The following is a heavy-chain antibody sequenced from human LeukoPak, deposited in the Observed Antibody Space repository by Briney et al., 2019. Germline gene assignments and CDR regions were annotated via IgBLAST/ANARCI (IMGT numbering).Heavy chain of an antibody. CDR3: ARAGKSVVAAMDPLSY. Sequence: GGSLRLSCAASGFTFSSYAMHWVRQAPGKGLEWVAVISYDGSNKYYADSVKGRFTISRDNSKNTLYLQMNSLRAEDTAVYYCARAGKSVVAAMDPLSYWGQGTPVTVSS. CDR2: ISYDGSNK. J-gene: IGHJ4*02. D-gene: IGHD2-15*01. CDR1: GFTFSSYA. V-gene: IGHV3-30-3*01.